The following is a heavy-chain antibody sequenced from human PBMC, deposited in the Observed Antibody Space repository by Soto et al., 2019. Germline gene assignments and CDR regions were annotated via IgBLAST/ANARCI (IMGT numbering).Heavy chain of an antibody. Sequence: SVKVSCKASGGTFSSYAISWVRQAPGQGLEWMGGIIPIFGTANYAQKFQGRVTITADESTSTAYMELSSLRSEDTAVYYCARAGYCGGDCYSRDFDYWGQGTLVTVSS. CDR3: ARAGYCGGDCYSRDFDY. D-gene: IGHD2-21*02. J-gene: IGHJ4*02. CDR2: IIPIFGTA. CDR1: GGTFSSYA. V-gene: IGHV1-69*13.